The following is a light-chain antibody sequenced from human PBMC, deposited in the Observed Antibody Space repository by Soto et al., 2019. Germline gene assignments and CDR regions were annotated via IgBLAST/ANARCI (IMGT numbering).Light chain of an antibody. J-gene: IGLJ1*01. CDR2: DVT. CDR3: SSYAGSYTHV. V-gene: IGLV2-11*01. Sequence: QSALTQSRSVSGSPGQSVTISCTGTSSDVGGYNFVSWYQQYPGKAPKLIIYDVTKRPSGVPDRFSGSKSGNTASLTISGLQTDDEADYYCSSYAGSYTHVFGTGTKLTVL. CDR1: SSDVGGYNF.